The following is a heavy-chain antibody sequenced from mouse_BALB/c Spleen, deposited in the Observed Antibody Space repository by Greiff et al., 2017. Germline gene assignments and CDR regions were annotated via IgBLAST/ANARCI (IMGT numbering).Heavy chain of an antibody. CDR3: ARKGDYDYSSWFAY. V-gene: IGHV1S135*01. CDR1: GYSFTDYN. J-gene: IGHJ3*01. CDR2: IDPYNGGT. Sequence: EVKVVESGPELVKPGASVKVSCKASGYSFTDYNMYWVKQSHGKSLEWIGYIDPYNGGTSYNQKFKGKATLTVDKSSSTAFMHLNSLTSEDSAVYYCARKGDYDYSSWFAYWGQGTLVTVSA. D-gene: IGHD2-4*01.